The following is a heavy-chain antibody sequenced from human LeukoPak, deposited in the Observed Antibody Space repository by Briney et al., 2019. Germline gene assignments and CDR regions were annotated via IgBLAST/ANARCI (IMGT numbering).Heavy chain of an antibody. CDR3: AKDPYRQNFDWYFDL. J-gene: IGHJ2*01. CDR2: ISYDGSNE. CDR1: GFSFSSYG. V-gene: IGHV3-30*18. Sequence: PGGSLRLSCAASGFSFSSYGMHWVRQAPGKGLEWVAVISYDGSNEYYADSVKGRFTISRDNSKNTLDLQMNSLRAEDTAVYYCAKDPYRQNFDWYFDLWGRGILVTVSS. D-gene: IGHD3-16*01.